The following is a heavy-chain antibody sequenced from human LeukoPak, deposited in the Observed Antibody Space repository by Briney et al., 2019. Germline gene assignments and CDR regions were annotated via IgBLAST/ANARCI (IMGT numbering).Heavy chain of an antibody. CDR1: GYTFTSYG. V-gene: IGHV1-18*01. Sequence: GASVKVSCKASGYTFTSYGISWVRQAPGQGLEWMGWISAYNGNTNYAQKLQGRVTMTTDTSTSTAYMELRSLRSDDTAVYYCARGLAAPSPGIAVAGLIDYWGQGTLVTVSS. CDR3: ARGLAAPSPGIAVAGLIDY. J-gene: IGHJ4*02. D-gene: IGHD6-19*01. CDR2: ISAYNGNT.